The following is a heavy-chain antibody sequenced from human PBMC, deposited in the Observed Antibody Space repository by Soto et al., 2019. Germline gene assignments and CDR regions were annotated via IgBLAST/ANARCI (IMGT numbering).Heavy chain of an antibody. J-gene: IGHJ4*02. Sequence: QVQLVESGGTVVQPGTSLRLSCVASGFTFSNYGMHWARQAPGKGLEWVAYLQYDGSYIHYSDSVQGRFTISRDNSRNTLYLQMNSLRAEDTALYYCARNPRQTYGDYADYWGQGTLVIVSS. D-gene: IGHD4-17*01. CDR2: LQYDGSYI. V-gene: IGHV3-33*05. CDR1: GFTFSNYG. CDR3: ARNPRQTYGDYADY.